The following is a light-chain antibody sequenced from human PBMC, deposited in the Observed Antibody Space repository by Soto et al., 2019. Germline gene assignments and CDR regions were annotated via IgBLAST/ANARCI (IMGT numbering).Light chain of an antibody. V-gene: IGLV2-11*01. CDR3: CSYAGSYTYV. J-gene: IGLJ1*01. CDR2: DVT. Sequence: QSALTQPRSVSGSPGQSVTISCTGTSRDVGGYDYVSWYQHHPGKAPKLMIYDVTKRPSGVPDRFSGSKSGNTASLTISGLQAEDEADYFCCSYAGSYTYVFGTVTKVTVL. CDR1: SRDVGGYDY.